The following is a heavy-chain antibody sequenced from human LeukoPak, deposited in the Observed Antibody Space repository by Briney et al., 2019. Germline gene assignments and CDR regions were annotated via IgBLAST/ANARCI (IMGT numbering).Heavy chain of an antibody. J-gene: IGHJ6*02. D-gene: IGHD6-25*01. Sequence: ASVKVSCTASGYTFTSYAMNWVRQAPGQGLEWMGWINTNTGNPTYAQGFTGRFVFSLDTSVSKAYLQISSLKAEDTAVYYCASSVLYSSASDMDVWGQGTTVTVSS. CDR2: INTNTGNP. CDR3: ASSVLYSSASDMDV. V-gene: IGHV7-4-1*02. CDR1: GYTFTSYA.